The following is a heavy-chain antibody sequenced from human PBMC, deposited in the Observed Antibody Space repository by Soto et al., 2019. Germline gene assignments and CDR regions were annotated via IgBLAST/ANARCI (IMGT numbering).Heavy chain of an antibody. Sequence: ASVKVSCKASGYTFTSYGISWVRQAPGQGLEWMGWISAYNGNTNYAQKLQGRVTMTTGTSTSTAYMELRSLRSDDTAVYYCARDPRFGYSSGRNIWFDPWGQGTLVTVSS. V-gene: IGHV1-18*01. CDR1: GYTFTSYG. J-gene: IGHJ5*02. D-gene: IGHD6-19*01. CDR2: ISAYNGNT. CDR3: ARDPRFGYSSGRNIWFDP.